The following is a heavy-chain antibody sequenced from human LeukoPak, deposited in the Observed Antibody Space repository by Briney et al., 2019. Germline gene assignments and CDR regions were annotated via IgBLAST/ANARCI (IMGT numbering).Heavy chain of an antibody. D-gene: IGHD1-7*01. J-gene: IGHJ6*03. CDR2: IKQGGSDI. Sequence: GGSLRLSCTASGFTFSSHWMTWVRQAPGKGLEWVANIKQGGSDIYYVDSVKGRFTISRDDAKNSLYLQMSSLRAEDTAVYYCAKAPRLELRNYMDVWGKGTTVTVSS. CDR1: GFTFSSHW. CDR3: AKAPRLELRNYMDV. V-gene: IGHV3-7*01.